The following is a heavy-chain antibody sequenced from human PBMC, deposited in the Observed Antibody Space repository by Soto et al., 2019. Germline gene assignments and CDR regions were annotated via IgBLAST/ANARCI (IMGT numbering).Heavy chain of an antibody. J-gene: IGHJ4*02. Sequence: HPEGSLRLSCAASGFTFSSYGMHWVRQAPGKGLEWVAVISYDGSNRYYADAVKGRFTISRDNSKNTLYLQTNSLSTEDTAVYYCAKDRGALRWSEEHYYFDYWGQGSLVTVSS. CDR1: GFTFSSYG. CDR3: AKDRGALRWSEEHYYFDY. D-gene: IGHD4-17*01. CDR2: ISYDGSNR. V-gene: IGHV3-30*18.